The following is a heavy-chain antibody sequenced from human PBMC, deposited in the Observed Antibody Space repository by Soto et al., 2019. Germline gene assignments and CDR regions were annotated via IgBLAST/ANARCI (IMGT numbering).Heavy chain of an antibody. V-gene: IGHV6-1*01. D-gene: IGHD5-18*01. CDR3: ARERDTAMVNFMDV. CDR1: GDSVSTNSAA. Sequence: SQTLSLTCVISGDSVSTNSAAWNWIRQSPSRGLEWLGKTYYRSKWYNDYAESVESRLTITPDTSKNQFSLHLNFVTPEDTAVYFCARERDTAMVNFMDVWGQGTTVTVSS. CDR2: TYYRSKWYN. J-gene: IGHJ6*02.